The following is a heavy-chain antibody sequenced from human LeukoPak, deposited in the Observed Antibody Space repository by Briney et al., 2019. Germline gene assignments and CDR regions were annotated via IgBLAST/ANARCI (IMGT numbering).Heavy chain of an antibody. Sequence: GGSLRLSCAASGFTFSSYWMHWVRQAPGKGLVWVSRTNTDGSSTSYADSVKGRFTISRDNAKNTLYLQMNSLRAEDTAVYYCARGDWYYFDYWGQGTLVTVSS. CDR3: ARGDWYYFDY. J-gene: IGHJ4*02. V-gene: IGHV3-74*01. CDR2: TNTDGSST. D-gene: IGHD3-9*01. CDR1: GFTFSSYW.